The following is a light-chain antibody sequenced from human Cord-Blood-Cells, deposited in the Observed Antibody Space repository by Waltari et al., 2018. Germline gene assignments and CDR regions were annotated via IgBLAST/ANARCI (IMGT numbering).Light chain of an antibody. CDR1: QSVLYRSNNKNY. J-gene: IGKJ3*01. V-gene: IGKV4-1*01. CDR3: QQYYSTPFT. Sequence: DIVMTQSPDSLAVSLGERATINCKSSQSVLYRSNNKNYLAWDQQKPGQPPKLLIYWASTRESGVPDRFSGSGSGTDFTLTISSLQAEDVAVYYCQQYYSTPFTFGPGTKVDIK. CDR2: WAS.